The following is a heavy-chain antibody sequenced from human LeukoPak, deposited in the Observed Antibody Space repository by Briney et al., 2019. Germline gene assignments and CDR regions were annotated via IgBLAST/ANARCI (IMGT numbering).Heavy chain of an antibody. CDR3: ARGNYYYYMDV. V-gene: IGHV3-53*01. J-gene: IGHJ6*03. Sequence: GGSLRLSCAASGSTFDDYAMHWVRQAPGKGLEWVSVIYSGGSTYYADSVKGRFTISRDNSKNTLYLQMNSLRAEDTAVYYCARGNYYYYMDVWGKGTTVTISS. CDR2: IYSGGST. CDR1: GSTFDDYA.